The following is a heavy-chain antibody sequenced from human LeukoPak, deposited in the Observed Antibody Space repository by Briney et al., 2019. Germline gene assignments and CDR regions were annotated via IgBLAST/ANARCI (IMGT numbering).Heavy chain of an antibody. D-gene: IGHD1/OR15-1a*01. V-gene: IGHV4-61*02. Sequence: SETLSLTCTVSGGSISSGSYYWSWIRQPAGKGLEWIGRIYTSGSTNYNPSLKSRVTISVDTSKNQFSLKLSSVTAADTAVYYCARDTGTTGFDYWGQGTLVTVSS. CDR1: GGSISSGSYY. J-gene: IGHJ4*02. CDR3: ARDTGTTGFDY. CDR2: IYTSGST.